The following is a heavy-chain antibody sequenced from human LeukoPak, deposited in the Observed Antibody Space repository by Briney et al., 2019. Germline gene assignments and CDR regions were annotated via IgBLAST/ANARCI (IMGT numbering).Heavy chain of an antibody. CDR1: GGSISSGGYS. CDR2: IYHSGST. V-gene: IGHV4-30-2*01. CDR3: ARTYSSSWYYFDY. Sequence: SETLSLTCAVSGGSISSGGYSWSWIRQPPGKRLEWIGYIYHSGSTYYNPSLKSRVTISVDRSKNQFSLKLSSVTAADTAVYYCARTYSSSWYYFDYWGQGTLVTVSS. D-gene: IGHD6-13*01. J-gene: IGHJ4*02.